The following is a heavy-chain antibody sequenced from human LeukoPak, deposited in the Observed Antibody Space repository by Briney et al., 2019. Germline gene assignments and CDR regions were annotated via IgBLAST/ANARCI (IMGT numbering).Heavy chain of an antibody. D-gene: IGHD3-10*01. CDR3: TKDHGSGSYYFDY. J-gene: IGHJ4*02. V-gene: IGHV3-15*01. CDR1: GFTFDDYA. Sequence: GGSLRLSCAASGFTFDDYAMHWVRQAPGKGLEWVGRIKSKTDGGTVDYAAPVKGRFTISRDDLKNTLYLEMNSLKTEDTAVYYCTKDHGSGSYYFDYWGQGTLVTVSS. CDR2: IKSKTDGGTV.